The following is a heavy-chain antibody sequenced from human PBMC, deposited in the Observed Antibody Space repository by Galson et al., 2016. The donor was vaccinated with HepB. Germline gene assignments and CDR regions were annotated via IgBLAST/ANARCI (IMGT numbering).Heavy chain of an antibody. D-gene: IGHD3-22*01. V-gene: IGHV3-53*04. J-gene: IGHJ3*02. CDR1: GFAVSSNY. Sequence: SLRLSCAASGFAVSSNYMSWVRQAPGKRLEWVSVIYSGGTTYYGDPVKGRFTISRHNSKNTLYLQMNSLRAEDTAVYYCAREQDYDSSGYYFGAFDIWGQGTTVTVSS. CDR2: IYSGGTT. CDR3: AREQDYDSSGYYFGAFDI.